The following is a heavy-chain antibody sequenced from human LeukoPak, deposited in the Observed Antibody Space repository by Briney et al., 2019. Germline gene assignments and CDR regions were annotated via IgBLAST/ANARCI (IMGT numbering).Heavy chain of an antibody. J-gene: IGHJ6*02. CDR3: ARVDYDFWSGYSPDQNYYYGMDV. CDR2: IYYSGST. CDR1: GGSISNGDYY. Sequence: SETLSLTCTVSGGSISNGDYYWSWIRQPPGKGLEWIGYIYYSGSTNYNPSLKSRVTISVDTSKNQFSLKLSSVTAADTAVYYCARVDYDFWSGYSPDQNYYYGMDVWGQGTTVTVSS. V-gene: IGHV4-61*08. D-gene: IGHD3-3*01.